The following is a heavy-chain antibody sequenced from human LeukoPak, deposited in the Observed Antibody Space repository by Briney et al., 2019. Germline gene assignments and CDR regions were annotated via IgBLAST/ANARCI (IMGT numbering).Heavy chain of an antibody. Sequence: GGSLRLSCAASGFTFSSYGMHWVRQAPGKGLEWVAVIWYDGSNTHYGDSVKGRFTISRDNSKNTLYLQMNSLRAEDTAVYYCASTMEDVSSSWTFDYWGRGTLVTVSS. CDR2: IWYDGSNT. CDR1: GFTFSSYG. CDR3: ASTMEDVSSSWTFDY. D-gene: IGHD6-13*01. V-gene: IGHV3-33*01. J-gene: IGHJ4*02.